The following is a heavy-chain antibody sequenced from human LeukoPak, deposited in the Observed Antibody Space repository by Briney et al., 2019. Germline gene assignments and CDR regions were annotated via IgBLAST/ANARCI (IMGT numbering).Heavy chain of an antibody. CDR2: IFYDGSMQ. Sequence: GRSLRLSCVASGFTFNNYAMHWVRQAPGKGLEWVAVIFYDGSMQYYADSVKGRFTISRDNSRNTLYLQMNSLRTEDTAVYYCAKEIWPTVTTPGWTYFDYWGQGTLVTVSS. CDR3: AKEIWPTVTTPGWTYFDY. V-gene: IGHV3-30*04. J-gene: IGHJ4*02. D-gene: IGHD4-17*01. CDR1: GFTFNNYA.